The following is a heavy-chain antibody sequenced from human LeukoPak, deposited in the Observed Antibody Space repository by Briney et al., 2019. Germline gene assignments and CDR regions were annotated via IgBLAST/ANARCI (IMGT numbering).Heavy chain of an antibody. D-gene: IGHD3-16*02. CDR3: AREYYDYVWGSYRYEEADAFDI. V-gene: IGHV1-2*02. CDR1: GYTFTGYY. CDR2: INPNSGGT. Sequence: ASVKVSCKASGYTFTGYYVHWVRQAPGQGLEWMGWINPNSGGTNYAQKFQGRVTMTRDTSISTAYMELSRLRSDDTAVYYCAREYYDYVWGSYRYEEADAFDIWGQGTMVTVSS. J-gene: IGHJ3*02.